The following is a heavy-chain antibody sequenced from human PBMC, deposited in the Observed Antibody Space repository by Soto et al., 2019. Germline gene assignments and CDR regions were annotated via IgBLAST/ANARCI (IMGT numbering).Heavy chain of an antibody. J-gene: IGHJ4*02. CDR3: ARESEDLTSNFDY. V-gene: IGHV3-21*01. CDR1: GFTFSTYN. CDR2: INGRGNYI. Sequence: EVLLVESGGGLVKPGGSLRLSCAASGFTFSTYNMNWVRQAPGKGLEWVSSINGRGNYIYYADSMKGRFTVSRDNAKNSVYLEMNSLSAEDTALYYCARESEDLTSNFDYWGQGTLVTVSS.